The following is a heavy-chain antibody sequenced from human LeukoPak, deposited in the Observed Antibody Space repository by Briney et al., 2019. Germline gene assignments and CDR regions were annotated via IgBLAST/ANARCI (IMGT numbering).Heavy chain of an antibody. CDR3: ARDRHSGSDY. J-gene: IGHJ4*02. CDR2: ISSSSSTI. Sequence: GGSLRLSCAASGFTFSSYSMNWVRQAPGKGLEWVSYISSSSSTIYYPDSVRGRFTISRDNAKDSLYLQMNSLRDEDTAVYYCARDRHSGSDYWGQGTLVTVSS. CDR1: GFTFSSYS. V-gene: IGHV3-48*02. D-gene: IGHD6-19*01.